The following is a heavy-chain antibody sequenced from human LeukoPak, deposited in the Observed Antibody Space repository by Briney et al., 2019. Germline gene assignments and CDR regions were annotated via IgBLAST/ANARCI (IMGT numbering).Heavy chain of an antibody. Sequence: PGGSLRLSCAASGFTFRTYSINWVRQAPGKGLEWISCISSSSSTIYYADSVKGRFTISRDNAKNSLYLQMNSLRAEDTAVYYCARAGSYGSGDYWGQGTLVTVSS. J-gene: IGHJ4*02. D-gene: IGHD3-10*01. CDR2: ISSSSSTI. CDR1: GFTFRTYS. V-gene: IGHV3-48*01. CDR3: ARAGSYGSGDY.